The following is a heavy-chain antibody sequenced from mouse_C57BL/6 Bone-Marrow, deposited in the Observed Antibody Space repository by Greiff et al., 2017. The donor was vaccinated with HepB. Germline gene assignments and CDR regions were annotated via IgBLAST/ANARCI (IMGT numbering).Heavy chain of an antibody. CDR3: ARMGPIYYDYGRFAY. J-gene: IGHJ3*01. D-gene: IGHD2-4*01. CDR2: ILPGSGST. V-gene: IGHV1-9*01. Sequence: QVQLQQSGAELMKPGASVKLSCKATGYTFTGYWIEGVKQRPGHGLEWIGEILPGSGSTNYNRKFKGKATFTADTSSNTAYMQLSSLTTEDSAIYYCARMGPIYYDYGRFAYWGQGTLVTVSA. CDR1: GYTFTGYW.